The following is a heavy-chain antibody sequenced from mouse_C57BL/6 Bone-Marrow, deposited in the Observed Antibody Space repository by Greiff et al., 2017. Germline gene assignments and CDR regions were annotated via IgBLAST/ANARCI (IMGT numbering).Heavy chain of an antibody. D-gene: IGHD1-1*01. CDR3: ARSKGYYYGSSADY. J-gene: IGHJ2*01. CDR1: GYTFTSYG. V-gene: IGHV1-81*01. Sequence: QVQLQQSGAELARPGASVKLSCKASGYTFTSYGISWVKQRTGPGLEWIGEIYPRSGNTYYNEKFKGKATLTADKSSSTAYMELRSLTSEDSAVYFCARSKGYYYGSSADYWGQGTTLTVSA. CDR2: IYPRSGNT.